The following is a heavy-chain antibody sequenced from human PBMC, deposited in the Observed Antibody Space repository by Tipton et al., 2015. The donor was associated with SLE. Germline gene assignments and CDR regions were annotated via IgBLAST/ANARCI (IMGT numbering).Heavy chain of an antibody. D-gene: IGHD3-22*01. V-gene: IGHV4-34*01. CDR3: ASSYDSSGYYPIDAFDI. Sequence: LRLSCAVYGGSFSGYYWSWIRQPPGKGLEWIGEINHSGSTNYNPSLKSRVTISVDTSKNQFSLKLSSVTAADTAVYYCASSYDSSGYYPIDAFDIWGQGTMVTVSS. J-gene: IGHJ3*02. CDR2: INHSGST. CDR1: GGSFSGYY.